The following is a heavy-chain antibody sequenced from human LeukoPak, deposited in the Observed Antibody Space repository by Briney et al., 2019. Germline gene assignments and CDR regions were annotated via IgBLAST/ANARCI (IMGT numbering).Heavy chain of an antibody. D-gene: IGHD3-10*01. CDR3: ASGVTGPFDY. V-gene: IGHV4-59*11. CDR1: GGSISSPY. J-gene: IGHJ4*02. CDR2: IYYSGST. Sequence: SETLSLTCTVSGGSISSPYWSWIRQPPGKGLEWIGYIYYSGSTNYNPPLKSRVTISVDTSKNQFSLKLSSVTAADTAVYYCASGVTGPFDYWGQGTLVTVSS.